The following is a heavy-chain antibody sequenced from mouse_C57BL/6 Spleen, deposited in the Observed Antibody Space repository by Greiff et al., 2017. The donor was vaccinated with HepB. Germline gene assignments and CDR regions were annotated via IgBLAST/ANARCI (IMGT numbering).Heavy chain of an antibody. V-gene: IGHV14-2*01. J-gene: IGHJ4*01. CDR1: GFNITDYY. CDR3: AAPINYGNYEAMDY. Sequence: VQLQQSGAELVKPGASVKLSCTASGFNITDYYMHWVKQRTEQGLEWIGRIDPEDGETKYAPKFQGKATITADTSSNTAYLQLSSLTSEDTAVYYCAAPINYGNYEAMDYWGQGTSVTVSS. D-gene: IGHD2-1*01. CDR2: IDPEDGET.